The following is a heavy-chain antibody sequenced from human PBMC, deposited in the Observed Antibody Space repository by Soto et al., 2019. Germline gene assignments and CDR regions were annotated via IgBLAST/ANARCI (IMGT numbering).Heavy chain of an antibody. CDR2: INNYNGET. D-gene: IGHD6-13*01. CDR1: GYTFTNYG. Sequence: VQLVQSGAEVKKPGASVKVSCKASGYTFTNYGITWVRQAPGQGPEWMGWINNYNGETKYTQTLQGRVTMTTDTSTSRAYMELRSLRSDDTAVYYCARGGSSWSAEYYQHWGQGTLVIVSS. V-gene: IGHV1-18*01. J-gene: IGHJ1*01. CDR3: ARGGSSWSAEYYQH.